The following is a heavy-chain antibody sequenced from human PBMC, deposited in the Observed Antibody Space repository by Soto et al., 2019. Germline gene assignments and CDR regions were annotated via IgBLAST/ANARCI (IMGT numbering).Heavy chain of an antibody. D-gene: IGHD6-19*01. V-gene: IGHV1-8*01. CDR1: GYTFTSYH. Sequence: QVQLVQSEAEVRKPGASVRVSCKASGYTFTSYHMNWVRQAPGQGLEWMGWMNPNSGYTAYAQKFQGRVTMTRNTSINTIYMDLSSLRSEDTAVYYCARADSGWYGGYFDYWGQGTLVTVSS. J-gene: IGHJ4*02. CDR2: MNPNSGYT. CDR3: ARADSGWYGGYFDY.